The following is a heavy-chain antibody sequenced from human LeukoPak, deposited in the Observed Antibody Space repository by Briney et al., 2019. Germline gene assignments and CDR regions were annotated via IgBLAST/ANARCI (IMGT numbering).Heavy chain of an antibody. CDR3: ARGHLTITLY. D-gene: IGHD3-10*01. CDR2: INHSGST. J-gene: IGHJ4*02. Sequence: SETLSLTCTVSGGSISGYYWSWIRQPPGKGLEWIGEINHSGSTNYNPSLKSRVTISVDTSKNQFSLKLTSVTAADTAAYYCARGHLTITLYWGQGAMVTVSS. CDR1: GGSISGYY. V-gene: IGHV4-34*01.